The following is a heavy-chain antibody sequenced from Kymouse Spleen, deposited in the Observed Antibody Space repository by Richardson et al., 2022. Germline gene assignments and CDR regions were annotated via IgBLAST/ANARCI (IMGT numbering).Heavy chain of an antibody. Sequence: EVQLVESGGGLVKPGGSLRLSCAASGFTFSSYSMNWVRQAPGKGLEWVSSISSSSSYIYYADSVKGRFTISRDNAKNSLYLQMNSLRAEDTAVYYCARETIFGVVIIPFDYWGQGTLVTVSS. J-gene: IGHJ4*02. V-gene: IGHV3-21*03. CDR2: ISSSSSYI. CDR1: GFTFSSYS. CDR3: ARETIFGVVIIPFDY. D-gene: IGHD3-3*01.